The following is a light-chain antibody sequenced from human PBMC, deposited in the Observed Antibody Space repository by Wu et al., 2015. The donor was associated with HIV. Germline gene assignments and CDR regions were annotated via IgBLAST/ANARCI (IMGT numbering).Light chain of an antibody. CDR2: GAS. J-gene: IGKJ2*03. V-gene: IGKV3-20*01. CDR3: QQYDSSPPGYS. Sequence: EIVLTQSPGTLSLSPGERATLSCRASQSVSSSYLAWYQQKPGQAPRLLIYGASSRATDIPDRFSGSGSGTDFTLTISRLEPEDFAVYYCQQYDSSPPGYSCGQGTKLEIK. CDR1: QSVSSSY.